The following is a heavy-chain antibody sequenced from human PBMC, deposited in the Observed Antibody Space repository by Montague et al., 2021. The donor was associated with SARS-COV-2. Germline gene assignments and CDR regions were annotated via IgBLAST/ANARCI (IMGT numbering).Heavy chain of an antibody. D-gene: IGHD2-2*01. CDR3: ARARQDVVVPALGIGAYYYYYYMDV. CDR2: INHSGST. CDR1: GGSFSGYY. Sequence: SETLSLTCAVYGGSFSGYYWSWIRQPPGKGLEWIGEINHSGSTNYNPSLKSRVTILVDTSKNQFSLKLSSVTAADTAVYYCARARQDVVVPALGIGAYYYYYYMDVWGKGTTVTVSS. J-gene: IGHJ6*03. V-gene: IGHV4-34*01.